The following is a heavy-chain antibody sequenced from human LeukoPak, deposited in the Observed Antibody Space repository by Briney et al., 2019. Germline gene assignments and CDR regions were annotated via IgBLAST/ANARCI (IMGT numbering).Heavy chain of an antibody. J-gene: IGHJ4*02. CDR3: AKDWSSRWDLDY. CDR1: GFTFSSYA. CDR2: ISYDGSNK. D-gene: IGHD3-3*01. Sequence: GGSLRLSCAASGFTFSSYAMHWVRQAPGKGLEWVAVISYDGSNKYYADSVKGRFTISRDNSKNTLYLQMNSLRAEDTAVYYCAKDWSSRWDLDYWGQGTLVTVSS. V-gene: IGHV3-30-3*01.